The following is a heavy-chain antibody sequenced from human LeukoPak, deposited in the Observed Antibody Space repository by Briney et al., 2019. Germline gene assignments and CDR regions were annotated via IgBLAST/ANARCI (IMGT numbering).Heavy chain of an antibody. D-gene: IGHD6-13*01. CDR3: TTDWDSRL. Sequence: GGSLRLSCAASGFTFSSYWMHWVRQAPGKGLVWVSRINPDGSRTNYADSVKGRFTISRDNAKNTLYLQMNSLRAEDTAVYYCTTDWDSRLWGQGTLVTVSS. CDR1: GFTFSSYW. J-gene: IGHJ4*02. CDR2: INPDGSRT. V-gene: IGHV3-74*01.